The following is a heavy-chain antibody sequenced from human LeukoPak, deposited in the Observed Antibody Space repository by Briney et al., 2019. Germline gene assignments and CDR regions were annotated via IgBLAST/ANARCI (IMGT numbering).Heavy chain of an antibody. CDR2: VYSNDDT. CDR3: ARGSGYYSYFDY. D-gene: IGHD3-3*01. Sequence: QPGGSLRLSCAASGFIVSSKYMSWVRQAPGKGLEWVSTVYSNDDTYYADPVKGRFTISRDNSKNTLYLQMNSLRAEDTAVYYCARGSGYYSYFDYWGQGTLVTVSS. J-gene: IGHJ4*02. CDR1: GFIVSSKY. V-gene: IGHV3-53*01.